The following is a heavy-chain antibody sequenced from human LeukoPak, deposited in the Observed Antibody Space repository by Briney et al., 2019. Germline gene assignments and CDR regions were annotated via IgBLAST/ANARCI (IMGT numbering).Heavy chain of an antibody. V-gene: IGHV3-66*01. CDR3: ARGMGVVVAATLDY. D-gene: IGHD2-15*01. CDR1: GFTFSSYA. CDR2: IYSGGST. Sequence: GGSLRLSCAASGFTFSSYAMHWVRQAPGKGLEWVSVIYSGGSTYYADSVKGRFTISRDNSKNTLYLQMNSLRAEDTAVYYCARGMGVVVAATLDYWGQGTLVTVSS. J-gene: IGHJ4*02.